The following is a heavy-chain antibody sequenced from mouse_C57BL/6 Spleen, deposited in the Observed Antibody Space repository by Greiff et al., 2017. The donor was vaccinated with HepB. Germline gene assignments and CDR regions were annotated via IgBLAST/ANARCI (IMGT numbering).Heavy chain of an antibody. CDR1: GYTFTSYW. CDR3: AIYYYDYDVGFAY. Sequence: VQLKQPGAELVKPGASVKVSCKASGYTFTSYWMHWVKQRPGQGLEWIGRIHPSDSDTNYNQKFKGKATLTVDKSSSTAYMQLRSLTSEDSAVYYCAIYYYDYDVGFAYWGQGTLVTVSA. J-gene: IGHJ3*01. D-gene: IGHD2-4*01. CDR2: IHPSDSDT. V-gene: IGHV1-74*01.